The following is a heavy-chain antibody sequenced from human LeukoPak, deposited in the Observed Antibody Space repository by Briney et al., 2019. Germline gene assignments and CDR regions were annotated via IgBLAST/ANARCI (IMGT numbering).Heavy chain of an antibody. Sequence: GGSLRLSCAASGFTFSSCGLHWVRQAPGKGLEWVAFIRYDATGQYYADSVTGRFTISRDNSKSMLYLQMNSLRPEDTAMYYCAKIGPIVGDVVYFWGQGTLVTVSS. D-gene: IGHD1-26*01. CDR2: IRYDATGQ. V-gene: IGHV3-30*02. CDR3: AKIGPIVGDVVYF. J-gene: IGHJ4*02. CDR1: GFTFSSCG.